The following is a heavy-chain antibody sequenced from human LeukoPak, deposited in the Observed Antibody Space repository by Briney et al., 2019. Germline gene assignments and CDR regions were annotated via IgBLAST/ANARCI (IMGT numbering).Heavy chain of an antibody. V-gene: IGHV3-48*04. J-gene: IGHJ4*02. CDR2: ISSSSSTI. Sequence: GGSLRLSCAASGFTFSSYSMNWVRQAPGKGLEWVSYISSSSSTIYYTDSVKGRFTISRDNAKKSVYLQMNSLRAEDTAVYFCARDDRAARLDSWGQGTPVTVSS. CDR3: ARDDRAARLDS. CDR1: GFTFSSYS. D-gene: IGHD6-6*01.